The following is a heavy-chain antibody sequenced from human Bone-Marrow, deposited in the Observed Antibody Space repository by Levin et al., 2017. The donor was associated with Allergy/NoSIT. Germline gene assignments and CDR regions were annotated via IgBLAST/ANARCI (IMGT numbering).Heavy chain of an antibody. Sequence: GGSLRLSCAASGFTFSSYGMHWVRQAPGKGLEWVAVISYDGSNKYYADSVKGRFTISRDNSKNTLYLQMNSLRAEDTAVYYCAKDRHCSGGSCSTVTTYFDYWGQGTLVTVSS. CDR3: AKDRHCSGGSCSTVTTYFDY. CDR2: ISYDGSNK. J-gene: IGHJ4*02. CDR1: GFTFSSYG. D-gene: IGHD2-15*01. V-gene: IGHV3-30*18.